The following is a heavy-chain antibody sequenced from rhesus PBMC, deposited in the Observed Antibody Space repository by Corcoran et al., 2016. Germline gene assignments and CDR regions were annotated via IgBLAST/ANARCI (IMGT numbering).Heavy chain of an antibody. CDR2: INGNSGST. CDR3: ARGNNYVFDY. J-gene: IGHJ4*01. Sequence: QVQLQESGPGLVKPSETLSLTCTVSGASISSNWWSWIRQPPGKGLEWIGEINGNSGSTNSNPSLKSRVTISKDASKNQFSLKLSSVTAADTAVYYCARGNNYVFDYWGQGVLVTVSS. D-gene: IGHD4-11*01. CDR1: GASISSNW. V-gene: IGHV4-80*01.